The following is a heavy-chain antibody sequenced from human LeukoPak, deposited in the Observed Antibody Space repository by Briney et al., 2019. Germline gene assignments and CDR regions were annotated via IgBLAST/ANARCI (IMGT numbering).Heavy chain of an antibody. D-gene: IGHD2-21*02. Sequence: SGGSLRLSCSASGFTVSSNFMSWGRLAPGKGLEWVASLYSGSATYYPDFVKGRFTIARHNSKNTLYLEMNSLSPEDTAAYYCARGRGRSEKRNGDMLYYYYATDVWGQGTTVTVSS. CDR1: GFTVSSNF. V-gene: IGHV3-53*04. J-gene: IGHJ6*02. CDR2: LYSGSAT. CDR3: ARGRGRSEKRNGDMLYYYYATDV.